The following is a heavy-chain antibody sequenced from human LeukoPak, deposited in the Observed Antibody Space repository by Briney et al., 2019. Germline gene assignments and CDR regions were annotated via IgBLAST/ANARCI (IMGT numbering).Heavy chain of an antibody. CDR2: ISAYNGNT. CDR3: ARDALTRSASKNWFDP. CDR1: GYTFTSYG. Sequence: ASVKVSCKGSGYTFTSYGISWVRQAPGQGLEWMGWISAYNGNTNYAQKLQGRVTMTTDTSTSTAYMELRSLRSDDTAVYYCARDALTRSASKNWFDPWGQGTLVTVSS. J-gene: IGHJ5*02. V-gene: IGHV1-18*01. D-gene: IGHD2-2*01.